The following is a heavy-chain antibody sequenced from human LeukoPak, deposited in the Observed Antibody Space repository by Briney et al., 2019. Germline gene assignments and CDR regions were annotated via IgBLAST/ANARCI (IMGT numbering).Heavy chain of an antibody. V-gene: IGHV1-2*02. CDR2: INPNSGGT. J-gene: IGHJ3*02. D-gene: IGHD4-17*01. CDR3: ATSNTVIDAFDI. CDR1: GYTFTGYY. Sequence: ASVKVSCKASGYTFTGYYMHWVRQAPGQGLEGMGWINPNSGGTNYAQKFQGRVTMTRDTSISTAYMELSRLRSDDTAVYYCATSNTVIDAFDIWGQGTMVTVSS.